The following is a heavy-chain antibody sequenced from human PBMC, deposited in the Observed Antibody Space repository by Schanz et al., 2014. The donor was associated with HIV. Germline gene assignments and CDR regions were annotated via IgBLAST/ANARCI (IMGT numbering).Heavy chain of an antibody. CDR2: ISGSGAGT. Sequence: EVQLLESGGGLVQPGGSLRLSCAASGFTFSSYAMSWVRQAPGKGLEWVSTISGSGAGTYYADSVKGRFTISRDNAKNSLYLDMNSLRVADTATYYCVKHGAYETSGSYNVAFWGQGALVTVSS. D-gene: IGHD3-22*01. CDR3: VKHGAYETSGSYNVAF. CDR1: GFTFSSYA. V-gene: IGHV3-23*01. J-gene: IGHJ1*01.